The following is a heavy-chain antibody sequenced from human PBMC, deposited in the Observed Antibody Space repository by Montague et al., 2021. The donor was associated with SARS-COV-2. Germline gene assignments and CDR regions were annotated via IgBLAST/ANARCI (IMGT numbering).Heavy chain of an antibody. J-gene: IGHJ5*02. CDR1: GGSITDYS. Sequence: SETLSLTCTVSGGSITDYSWTWIRQPPGKALEWIGYVFKSGGTSYNPSLKSRVTTPVDTSKSHFSLRLTSVTAADTAVYYCARRASSFDNWFDLWGQGALVTVSS. V-gene: IGHV4-59*08. CDR2: VFKSGGT. CDR3: ARRASSFDNWFDL. D-gene: IGHD3-10*01.